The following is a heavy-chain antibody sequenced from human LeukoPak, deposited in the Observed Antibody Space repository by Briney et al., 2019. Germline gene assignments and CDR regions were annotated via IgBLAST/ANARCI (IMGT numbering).Heavy chain of an antibody. CDR2: ISGSGGST. Sequence: PGGSLRLSCAASGVTFSSYAMSWVRQAPGKGLEWVSAISGSGGSTYYADSVKGRFTISRDNSKNTLYLQVNSLRAEDTAVYYCAKVGGATVTPRNRLYYFDYWGQGTLVTVSS. CDR3: AKVGGATVTPRNRLYYFDY. J-gene: IGHJ4*02. D-gene: IGHD4-17*01. V-gene: IGHV3-23*01. CDR1: GVTFSSYA.